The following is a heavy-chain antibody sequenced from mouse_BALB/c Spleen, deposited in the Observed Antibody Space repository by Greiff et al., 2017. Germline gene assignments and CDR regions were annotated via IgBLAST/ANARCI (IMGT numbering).Heavy chain of an antibody. V-gene: IGHV1S41*01. D-gene: IGHD2-14*01. Sequence: DLVKPGASVKLSCKASGYTFTSYWINWIKQRPGQGLEWIGRIAPGSGSTYYNEMFKGKATLTVDTSSSTAYIQLSSLSSEDSAVYFCARGRYDGLDYWGQGTTRTVAS. CDR1: GYTFTSYW. CDR3: ARGRYDGLDY. J-gene: IGHJ2*01. CDR2: IAPGSGST.